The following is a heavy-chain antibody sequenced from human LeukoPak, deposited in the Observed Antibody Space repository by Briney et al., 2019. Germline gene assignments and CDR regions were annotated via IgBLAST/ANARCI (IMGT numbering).Heavy chain of an antibody. CDR3: ARGLTSPSYYYGSGSYYNSNWFDP. CDR2: IYYSGST. CDR1: GGSISSYY. D-gene: IGHD3-10*01. J-gene: IGHJ5*02. Sequence: PSETLSLTCTVSGGSISSYYWSWIRQPPGKGLEWIGYIYYSGSTNYNPSLKSRVTISVDTSKNQFSLKLSSVTAADTAVYYCARGLTSPSYYYGSGSYYNSNWFDPWGQGTLVTVSS. V-gene: IGHV4-59*12.